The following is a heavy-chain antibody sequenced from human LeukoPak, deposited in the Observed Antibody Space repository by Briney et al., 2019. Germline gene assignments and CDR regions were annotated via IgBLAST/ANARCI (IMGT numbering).Heavy chain of an antibody. V-gene: IGHV4-34*01. CDR3: ARTRIGYYGMDV. J-gene: IGHJ6*04. CDR1: GGSFSGYY. Sequence: PSETLSLICAVYGGSFSGYYWSWSRQPPGKGLEWIGEINHSGSTNYNPSLKSRVTISVDTSKNQFSLKLSSVTAADTAVYYCARTRIGYYGMDVWGKGTTVTVSS. CDR2: INHSGST. D-gene: IGHD2/OR15-2a*01.